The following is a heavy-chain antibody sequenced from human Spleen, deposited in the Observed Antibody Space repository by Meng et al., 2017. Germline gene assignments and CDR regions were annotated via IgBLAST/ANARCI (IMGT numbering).Heavy chain of an antibody. CDR3: ARSGYSSSWYFDY. J-gene: IGHJ4*02. V-gene: IGHV3-7*01. Sequence: GESLQITCTASVFPFRSYWMSWVRQAPGKGLEWVADIKEDGSEEYFVDYVKGLFSISRDNDKNSLFLQINSMRTEDTADYYCARSGYSSSWYFDYWGPGTLVTVSS. D-gene: IGHD6-13*01. CDR1: VFPFRSYW. CDR2: IKEDGSEE.